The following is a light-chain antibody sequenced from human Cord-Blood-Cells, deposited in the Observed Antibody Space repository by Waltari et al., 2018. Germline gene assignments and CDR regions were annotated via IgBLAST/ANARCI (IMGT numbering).Light chain of an antibody. J-gene: IGKJ2*01. V-gene: IGKV1-33*01. Sequence: IHMTHSPSSLSASVGDRVTITCQASQDISNYLNWYQQKPGKAPKLLIYDASNLETGVPSRFSGSGSGTDFTFTISSMQPEDIATYYCQQYDNLYTFGQGTKLEIK. CDR1: QDISNY. CDR2: DAS. CDR3: QQYDNLYT.